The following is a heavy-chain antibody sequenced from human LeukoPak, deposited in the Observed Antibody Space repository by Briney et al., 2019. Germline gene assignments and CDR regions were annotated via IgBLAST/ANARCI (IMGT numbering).Heavy chain of an antibody. CDR2: INPKSGGT. V-gene: IGHV1-2*02. CDR3: AVIVETVD. Sequence: ASVKVSCKASGYRFTAYFMHWVRQAPGQGLEWMGWINPKSGGTKYAQKFQGRVTMTRDTSITTAYMELTRLRSDDTTVYYWAVIVETVDWGQGTLVTVSS. D-gene: IGHD1-26*01. J-gene: IGHJ4*02. CDR1: GYRFTAYF.